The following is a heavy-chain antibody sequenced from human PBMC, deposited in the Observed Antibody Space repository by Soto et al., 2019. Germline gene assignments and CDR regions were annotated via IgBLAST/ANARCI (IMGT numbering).Heavy chain of an antibody. CDR3: AKDLEALLFPVY. D-gene: IGHD3-10*02. CDR1: GFTFSTYA. Sequence: GGSLRLSCAASGFTFSTYAMTWVRQAPGKGLEWVSAISGGGGGTYYTDSVKGRFTISRDNSKDTLYLQMNSLRAEDTAVYYCAKDLEALLFPVYWGPGTLVSVS. J-gene: IGHJ4*02. CDR2: ISGGGGGT. V-gene: IGHV3-23*01.